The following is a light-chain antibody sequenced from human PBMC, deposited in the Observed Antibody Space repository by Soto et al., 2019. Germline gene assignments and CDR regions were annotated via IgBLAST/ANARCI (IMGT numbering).Light chain of an antibody. V-gene: IGKV1-8*01. CDR2: AES. CDR3: KQYYSYPWT. J-gene: IGKJ1*01. CDR1: QGISSY. Sequence: AIRMTQSPSSFSASTGDRVTITCRASQGISSYLAWYQQKPGKAPKLLIYAESTLQSGVPSRFRGSGSGKDLTLTISCLQSEDFATYYCKQYYSYPWTFGRGTKVDIX.